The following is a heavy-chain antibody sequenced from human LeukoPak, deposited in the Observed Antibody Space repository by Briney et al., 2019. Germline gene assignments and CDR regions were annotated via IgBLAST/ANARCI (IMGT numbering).Heavy chain of an antibody. CDR2: IYYSGST. Sequence: SETLSLTCTVSGGSISSSSYYWGWIRQPPGKGLEWIGSIYYSGSTYYNPSLKSRVTISVDTSKNQFSLKLSSVTAADTAVYYCARDGYDSSGYYYRINPYYFDYWGQGTLVTVSS. CDR1: GGSISSSSYY. D-gene: IGHD3-22*01. CDR3: ARDGYDSSGYYYRINPYYFDY. V-gene: IGHV4-39*07. J-gene: IGHJ4*02.